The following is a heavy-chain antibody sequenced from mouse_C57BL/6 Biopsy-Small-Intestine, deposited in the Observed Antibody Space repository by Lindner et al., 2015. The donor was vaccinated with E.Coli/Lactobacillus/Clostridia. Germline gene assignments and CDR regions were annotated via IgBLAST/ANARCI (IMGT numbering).Heavy chain of an antibody. V-gene: IGHV1-4*01. Sequence: VQLQESGAELVKPGASVKLSCKASGYTFTSYTMHWVKQRPGQGLEWIGYINPSSGYTKYNQKFKDKATLTADKSSSTAYIQLSSLTSEDSAVYFCARGDYSNYGWYFDVWGTGTTVTVSS. CDR3: ARGDYSNYGWYFDV. CDR2: INPSSGYT. CDR1: GYTFTSYT. D-gene: IGHD2-5*01. J-gene: IGHJ1*03.